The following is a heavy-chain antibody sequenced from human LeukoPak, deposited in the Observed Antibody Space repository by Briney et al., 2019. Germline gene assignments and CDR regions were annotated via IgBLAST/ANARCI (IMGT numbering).Heavy chain of an antibody. J-gene: IGHJ5*02. D-gene: IGHD3-10*01. V-gene: IGHV4-59*06. Sequence: SETLFLTCTVSGGSISSYYWSWIRQHPGKGLEWIGYIYYSGSTYYNPSLKSRVTISVDTSKNQFSLKLSSVTAADTAVYYCARVDYGSGRGWFDPWGQGTLVTVSS. CDR1: GGSISSYY. CDR3: ARVDYGSGRGWFDP. CDR2: IYYSGST.